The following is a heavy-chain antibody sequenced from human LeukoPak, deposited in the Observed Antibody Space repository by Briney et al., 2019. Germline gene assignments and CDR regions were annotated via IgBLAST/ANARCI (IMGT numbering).Heavy chain of an antibody. CDR3: ARGLNYYGSGSYVWAYYYYMDV. J-gene: IGHJ6*03. Sequence: GGSLRLSCAASGFTFSSYWMSWVRQAPGKGLEWVANIKQDGSEKYYVDSVKGRFTISRDNAKNSLYLQMNSLRAEDTAVYYCARGLNYYGSGSYVWAYYYYMDVWGKGTTVTVSS. V-gene: IGHV3-7*01. CDR2: IKQDGSEK. D-gene: IGHD3-10*01. CDR1: GFTFSSYW.